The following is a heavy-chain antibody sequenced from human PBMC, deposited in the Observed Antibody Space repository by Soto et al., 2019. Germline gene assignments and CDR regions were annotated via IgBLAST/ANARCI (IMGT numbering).Heavy chain of an antibody. Sequence: QVQLVESGGGVVQPGRSLRLSCAASGFTFSPYGMHWVRQAPGKGLEWVAVISYDGSTKYYADSVKGRFTISRDNSNNTLYLQMNSLRADDTAAYYCAKDLGGSYPERYYYYGMDIWGQGTTVTVSS. D-gene: IGHD1-26*01. J-gene: IGHJ6*02. CDR2: ISYDGSTK. CDR1: GFTFSPYG. V-gene: IGHV3-30*18. CDR3: AKDLGGSYPERYYYYGMDI.